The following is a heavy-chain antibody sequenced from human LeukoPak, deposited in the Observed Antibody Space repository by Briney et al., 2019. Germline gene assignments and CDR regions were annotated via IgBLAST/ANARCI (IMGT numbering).Heavy chain of an antibody. J-gene: IGHJ4*02. CDR1: GFTFSSYG. CDR2: IWYDGSNK. D-gene: IGHD2-2*01. Sequence: AGGSLRLSCAESGFTFSSYGMQWVRQAPGKGLEWVAVIWYDGSNKYYADSVKGRFTISRDNSKNTLYLQMNSLRAVDTAVSYCAKARVGVVPAALDNGGRGTRVTVSS. V-gene: IGHV3-33*06. CDR3: AKARVGVVPAALDN.